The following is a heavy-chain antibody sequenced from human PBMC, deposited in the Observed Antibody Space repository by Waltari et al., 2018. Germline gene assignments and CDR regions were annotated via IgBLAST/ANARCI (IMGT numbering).Heavy chain of an antibody. V-gene: IGHV1-2*02. J-gene: IGHJ4*02. CDR1: GYTFTGYY. D-gene: IGHD5-18*01. Sequence: QVQLVQSGAEVKKPGASVKVSCKASGYTFTGYYMHWVRQAPGQGLEWMGWINPNSGGTNYAQKFQGRVTMTRDMSTSTAYMELSSLRSEDTAVYYCAAERDTAMAHWGQGTLVTVSS. CDR2: INPNSGGT. CDR3: AAERDTAMAH.